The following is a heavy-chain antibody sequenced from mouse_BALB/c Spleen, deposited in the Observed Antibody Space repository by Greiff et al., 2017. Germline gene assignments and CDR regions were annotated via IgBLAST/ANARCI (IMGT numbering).Heavy chain of an antibody. J-gene: IGHJ4*01. CDR2: IWAGGST. Sequence: QVQLKESGPGLVAPSQSLSITCTVSGFSLTSYGVHWVRQPPGKGLEWLGVIWAGGSTNYNSALMSRLSISKDNSKSQVFLKMNSLQTDDTAMYYCARWGLRRRPDYYAMDYWGQGTSVTVAS. V-gene: IGHV2-9*02. D-gene: IGHD2-4*01. CDR3: ARWGLRRRPDYYAMDY. CDR1: GFSLTSYG.